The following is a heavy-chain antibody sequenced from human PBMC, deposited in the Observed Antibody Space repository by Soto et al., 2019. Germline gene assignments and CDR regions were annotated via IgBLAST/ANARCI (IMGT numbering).Heavy chain of an antibody. Sequence: QVQLVQSGAEVKKPGSSVKVSCKASGGTFSSYAISWVRQAPGQGLEWMGGIIPIFGTADYAQKFQGRVKITADESTSTAYMDLSSLRSEDTAVYYCARHLGGNHYYYGMDVCGQGTTVTVSS. D-gene: IGHD3-16*01. CDR3: ARHLGGNHYYYGMDV. J-gene: IGHJ6*02. V-gene: IGHV1-69*12. CDR2: IIPIFGTA. CDR1: GGTFSSYA.